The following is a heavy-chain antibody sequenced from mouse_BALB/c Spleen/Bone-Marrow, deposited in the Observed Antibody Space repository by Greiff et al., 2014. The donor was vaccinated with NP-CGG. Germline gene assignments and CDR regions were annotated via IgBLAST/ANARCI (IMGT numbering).Heavy chain of an antibody. D-gene: IGHD2-1*01. CDR2: INPSSGYT. CDR1: GYTFTTYT. J-gene: IGHJ4*01. Sequence: LQESGAELARPGASVKMSCRASGYTFTTYTMHWVKQRPGQGLEWIGYINPSSGYTYYNQKFKDKATLTADKSSSAAYLQLSSLTSEDSAVYYCARVYGNYDAMDYWGQETSVTVSS. V-gene: IGHV1-4*01. CDR3: ARVYGNYDAMDY.